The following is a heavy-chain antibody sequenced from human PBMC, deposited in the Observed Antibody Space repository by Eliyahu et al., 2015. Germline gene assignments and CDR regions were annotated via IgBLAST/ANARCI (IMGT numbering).Heavy chain of an antibody. J-gene: IGHJ4*02. V-gene: IGHV1-69*01. D-gene: IGHD6-19*01. CDR2: IIPIFGTA. CDR3: VSWVAGRFDY. CDR1: GGTFSSYV. Sequence: EVKKPGSSVKVSCKASGGTFSSYVISWVRQAPGQGLEWMGGIIPIFGTANYAQKFQGRVTITADESTSTAYMELSSLRSDDTAVYYCVSWVAGRFDYWGQGTLVTVSS.